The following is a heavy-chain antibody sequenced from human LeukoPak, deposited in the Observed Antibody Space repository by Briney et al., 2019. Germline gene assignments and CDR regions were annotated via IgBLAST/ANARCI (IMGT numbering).Heavy chain of an antibody. D-gene: IGHD3-3*01. V-gene: IGHV1-2*02. CDR2: INPNSGGT. CDR3: ASGFLECLFNPRQQYYYYYSGMDV. J-gene: IGHJ6*02. Sequence: ASVNVSCTASGYTFTGYYMHWVRQAPGQGLEWMGWINPNSGGTNYAQKFQGRVTMTRDTSISTAYMELSRLRSDDTAVYYCASGFLECLFNPRQQYYYYYSGMDVGGQGPRSPSP. CDR1: GYTFTGYY.